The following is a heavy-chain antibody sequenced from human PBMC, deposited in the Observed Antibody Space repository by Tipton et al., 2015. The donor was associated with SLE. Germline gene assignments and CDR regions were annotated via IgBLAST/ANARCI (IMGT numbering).Heavy chain of an antibody. D-gene: IGHD3-22*01. Sequence: QVQLVQSGPEVKKPGASVKVSCKASGYIFTSYAMHWVRQAPGHSLEWMGWINPGYGNTKYAQKFQARVTITWDTSASTAYMELSSLRSEDTAVYYCARGPGYYVPGGPADCWGQGTLVTVSS. V-gene: IGHV1-3*01. CDR1: GYIFTSYA. CDR2: INPGYGNT. J-gene: IGHJ4*02. CDR3: ARGPGYYVPGGPADC.